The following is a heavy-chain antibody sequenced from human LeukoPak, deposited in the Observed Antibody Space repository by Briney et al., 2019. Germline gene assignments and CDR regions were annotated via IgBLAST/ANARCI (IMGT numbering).Heavy chain of an antibody. CDR1: GFTFSSYS. CDR2: ISSSSSTI. D-gene: IGHD3-22*01. Sequence: PGGSLRLSCAASGFTFSSYSMNWVRQAPGKGLERVSYISSSSSTIYYADSVKGRFTISRDNAKNSLYLQMNSLRAEDTAVYYCARDLNYYDSSGLWGQGTLVTVSS. V-gene: IGHV3-48*04. J-gene: IGHJ4*02. CDR3: ARDLNYYDSSGL.